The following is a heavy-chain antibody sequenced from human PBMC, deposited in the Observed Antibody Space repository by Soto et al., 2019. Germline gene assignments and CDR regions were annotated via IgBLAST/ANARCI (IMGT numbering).Heavy chain of an antibody. V-gene: IGHV4-31*11. D-gene: IGHD3-9*01. J-gene: IGHJ4*02. Sequence: QVQLQEAGPGEVKPSQTLSLTCAVSGADLARGGFYWLWIRQYPGKGLEWIGDIYFSGSTRYNPSLKSRITISVDTAKNQFSLARSSVTAADTAVYYCASYYDILTGPMGALNYWGQGILVTVS. CDR2: IYFSGST. CDR3: ASYYDILTGPMGALNY. CDR1: GADLARGGFY.